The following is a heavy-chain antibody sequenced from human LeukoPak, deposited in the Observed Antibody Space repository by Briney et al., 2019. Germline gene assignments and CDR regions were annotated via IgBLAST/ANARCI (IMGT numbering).Heavy chain of an antibody. Sequence: SETLSLTCTVSGGSISSYYWSWIRQPPGKGLEWIGYIYYSGSTNYNPSLKSRVTISVDTSKNQFSLKLSSVTAADTAVYYCARCGYDSSGSFDYRGQGTLVTVSS. D-gene: IGHD3-22*01. J-gene: IGHJ4*02. V-gene: IGHV4-59*08. CDR3: ARCGYDSSGSFDY. CDR2: IYYSGST. CDR1: GGSISSYY.